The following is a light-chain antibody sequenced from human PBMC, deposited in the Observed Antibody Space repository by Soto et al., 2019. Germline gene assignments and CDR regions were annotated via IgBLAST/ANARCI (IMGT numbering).Light chain of an antibody. CDR2: DAS. CDR1: QSISSW. J-gene: IGKJ1*01. CDR3: QQYNSMWT. Sequence: DIHMTQSPSTLSASVGDRVTITCRASQSISSWLAWYQQKPGKAPKLLIYDASSLESGVPSRFSGSGSGTEFTLTIRSLQPDDFATYYCQQYNSMWTFGQGTKVDIK. V-gene: IGKV1-5*01.